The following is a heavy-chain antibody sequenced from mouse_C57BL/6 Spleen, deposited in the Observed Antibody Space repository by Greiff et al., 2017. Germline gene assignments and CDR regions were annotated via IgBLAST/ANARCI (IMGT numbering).Heavy chain of an antibody. J-gene: IGHJ3*01. CDR1: GYTFTSYW. V-gene: IGHV1-52*01. Sequence: QVQLQQPGAELVRPGSSVKLSCKASGYTFTSYWMHWVKQRPIQGLEWIGNIDPSDSETHYNQKFKDKATLTVDKSSSTAYMQLSSLTSEDSAVYYCARWGDYDPWFAYWGQGTLVTVSA. CDR2: IDPSDSET. CDR3: ARWGDYDPWFAY. D-gene: IGHD2-4*01.